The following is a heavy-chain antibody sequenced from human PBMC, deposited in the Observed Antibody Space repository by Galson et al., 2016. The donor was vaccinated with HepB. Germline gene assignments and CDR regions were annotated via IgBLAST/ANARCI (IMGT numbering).Heavy chain of an antibody. Sequence: SLRLSCAVSGFTFSNYAIHWVRQTPGQGLEWVAVVWYDGSNKYYSDSVRGRFTISRDNSKNTSYLQMNSLRAADTAVYYCVRARGSYASGIGHWGQGTLVTVSS. CDR2: VWYDGSNK. CDR1: GFTFSNYA. V-gene: IGHV3-33*01. D-gene: IGHD3-10*01. CDR3: VRARGSYASGIGH. J-gene: IGHJ4*02.